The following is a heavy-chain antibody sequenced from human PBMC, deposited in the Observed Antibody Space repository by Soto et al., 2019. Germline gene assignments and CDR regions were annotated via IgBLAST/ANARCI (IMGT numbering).Heavy chain of an antibody. V-gene: IGHV3-30-3*01. CDR3: AIDYYRFNSGYGFSMDV. CDR1: GFTFSSYA. CDR2: ISYDGSNK. D-gene: IGHD5-12*01. Sequence: QVQLVESGGGVVQPGRSLRLSCAASGFTFSSYAMHWVRQAPGKGLEWVAVISYDGSNKYYADSVKGRFTISRDNSMNTLYLQMNSLRAEDTAVYYCAIDYYRFNSGYGFSMDVWGQGTTVTVSS. J-gene: IGHJ6*02.